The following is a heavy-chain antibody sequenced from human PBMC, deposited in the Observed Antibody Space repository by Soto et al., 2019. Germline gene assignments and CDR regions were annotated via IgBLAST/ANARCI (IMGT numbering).Heavy chain of an antibody. V-gene: IGHV3-13*04. J-gene: IGHJ4*02. Sequence: EVQLVESGGGLVEPGGSLRLSCAASGFTFRSNDMHWVRQAPGKGLEWVSGIGTAGDTYYPDSVRGRFTISRENAKNSLYLQMKSLRAWDTAVYYCARGWLRLGYFDYWGQGTLVTVSS. CDR1: GFTFRSND. D-gene: IGHD3-22*01. CDR3: ARGWLRLGYFDY. CDR2: IGTAGDT.